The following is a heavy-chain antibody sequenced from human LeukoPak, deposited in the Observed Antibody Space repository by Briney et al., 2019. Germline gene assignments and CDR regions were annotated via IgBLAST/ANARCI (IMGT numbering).Heavy chain of an antibody. J-gene: IGHJ5*02. V-gene: IGHV3-23*01. Sequence: QPGGSLRLSCAASGFTYSSHAMSWARQAPGKGLEWVSVISGSGGNTYYADSVKGRFAISRDNSKDTLFLQMNSLRAEDTAVYYCAKVTSWSFTWGQGTLVTVSS. CDR3: AKVTSWSFT. CDR2: ISGSGGNT. D-gene: IGHD2-2*01. CDR1: GFTYSSHA.